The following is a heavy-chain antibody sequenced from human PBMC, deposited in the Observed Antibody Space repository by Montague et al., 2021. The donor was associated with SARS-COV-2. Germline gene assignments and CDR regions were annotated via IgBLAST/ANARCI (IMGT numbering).Heavy chain of an antibody. CDR1: GGSITTYY. V-gene: IGHV4-4*07. Sequence: SETLSLTCSVSGGSITTYYWSWVRQPAGKGLGWIGRLSTSGSTNXXPSLKSRVTMSLDTSKNQVSLKLSSVTAADTAVYYCARDASSANSPANNWFDSWGQGTLVTVSS. CDR2: LSTSGST. D-gene: IGHD4/OR15-4a*01. J-gene: IGHJ5*01. CDR3: ARDASSANSPANNWFDS.